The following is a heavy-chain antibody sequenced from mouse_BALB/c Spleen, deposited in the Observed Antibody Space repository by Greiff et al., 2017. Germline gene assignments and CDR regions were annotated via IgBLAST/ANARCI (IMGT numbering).Heavy chain of an antibody. Sequence: VKLQESGAELMKPGASVKISCKATGYTFSSYWIEWVKQRPGHGLEWIGEILPGSGSTNYNEKFKGKATFTADTSSNTAYMQLSSLTSEDSAVYYCAATTVRYWYFDVWGAGTTVTVSS. CDR3: AATTVRYWYFDV. J-gene: IGHJ1*01. CDR2: ILPGSGST. CDR1: GYTFSSYW. D-gene: IGHD1-1*01. V-gene: IGHV1-9*01.